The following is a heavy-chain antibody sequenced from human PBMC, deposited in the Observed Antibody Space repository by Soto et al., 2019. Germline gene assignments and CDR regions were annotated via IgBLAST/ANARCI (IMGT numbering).Heavy chain of an antibody. CDR2: IYYIGST. CDR3: ARGGGYCSSTSCFDY. CDR1: GGSISSSSYY. D-gene: IGHD2-2*01. Sequence: PSETLSLTCTVSGGSISSSSYYWGWIRQPPGKGLEWIGSIYYIGSTYYNPSLKSRVTISVDTSKNQFSLKLSSVTAADTAVYYCARGGGYCSSTSCFDYWGQGTLVTVSS. J-gene: IGHJ4*02. V-gene: IGHV4-39*01.